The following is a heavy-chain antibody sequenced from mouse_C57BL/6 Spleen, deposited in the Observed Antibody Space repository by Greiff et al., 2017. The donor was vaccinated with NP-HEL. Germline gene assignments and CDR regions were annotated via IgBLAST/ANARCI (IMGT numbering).Heavy chain of an antibody. CDR3: ARSDYSNYVLFAY. Sequence: EVQLQQSGPELVKPGASVKISCKASGYTFTDYYMNWVKQSHGKSLEWIGDINPNNGGTSYNQKFKGKATLTVDKSSSTAYMELRSLTSEDSAVYYCARSDYSNYVLFAYWGQGTLVTVSA. CDR1: GYTFTDYY. CDR2: INPNNGGT. V-gene: IGHV1-26*01. D-gene: IGHD2-5*01. J-gene: IGHJ3*01.